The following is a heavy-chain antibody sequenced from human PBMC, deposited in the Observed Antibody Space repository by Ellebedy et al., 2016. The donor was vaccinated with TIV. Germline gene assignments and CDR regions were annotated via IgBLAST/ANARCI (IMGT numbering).Heavy chain of an antibody. CDR2: IKQDGSEK. J-gene: IGHJ3*02. Sequence: PGGSLRLSCAASGFIFSNYWMTWVRQAPGKGLEWVANIKQDGSEKNYVDSVKGRFTISRYNAKNSLYVQITSLRAEDTAMYYCARGTSSAPRSAFDIWGQGTMVTVSS. CDR1: GFIFSNYW. CDR3: ARGTSSAPRSAFDI. D-gene: IGHD1-26*01. V-gene: IGHV3-7*03.